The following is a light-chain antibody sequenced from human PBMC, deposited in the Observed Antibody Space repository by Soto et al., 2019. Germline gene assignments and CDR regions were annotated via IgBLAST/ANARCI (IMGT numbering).Light chain of an antibody. J-gene: IGKJ3*01. CDR1: QTISSW. Sequence: DIQMTQSPSTLSGSVGDRVTITCRASQTISSWLAWYQQKPGKAPKLLIYKASTLKSGVPSRFSGSGSGTDFTLTISSLQPEDFAIYYCQQTYSAPLAFGPGTKVDIK. V-gene: IGKV1-5*03. CDR2: KAS. CDR3: QQTYSAPLA.